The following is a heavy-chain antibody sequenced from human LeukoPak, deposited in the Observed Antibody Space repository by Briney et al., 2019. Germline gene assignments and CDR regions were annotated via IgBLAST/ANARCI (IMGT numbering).Heavy chain of an antibody. CDR3: ARRGGLDYGDYPFDP. CDR1: GGSISSGGYS. Sequence: SQTLSLTCAVSGGSISSGGYSWRWIRQPPGKGLEWIGYIYHSGSTYYNPSLKSRVTISVDRSKNQFPLKLSSVTAADTAVYYCARRGGLDYGDYPFDPWGQGTLVTVSS. J-gene: IGHJ5*02. V-gene: IGHV4-30-2*01. D-gene: IGHD4-17*01. CDR2: IYHSGST.